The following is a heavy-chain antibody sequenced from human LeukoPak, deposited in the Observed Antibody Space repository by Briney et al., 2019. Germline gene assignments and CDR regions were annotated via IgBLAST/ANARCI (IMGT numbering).Heavy chain of an antibody. CDR3: ARQRSSGWYRY. CDR2: IYYSGST. Sequence: SETLSLTCTVSGGSISSSSYYWGWIRQPPGQGLEWIGSIYYSGSTYYNPSLKSRVTISVDTSKNQFSLKLSSVTAADTAVYYCARQRSSGWYRYWGQGTLVTVSS. J-gene: IGHJ4*02. D-gene: IGHD6-19*01. CDR1: GGSISSSSYY. V-gene: IGHV4-39*01.